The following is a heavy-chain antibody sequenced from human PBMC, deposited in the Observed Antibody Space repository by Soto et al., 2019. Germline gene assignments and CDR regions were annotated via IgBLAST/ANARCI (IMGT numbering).Heavy chain of an antibody. CDR1: GYDFRTYS. Sequence: VGSLRLSCRASGYDFRTYSMNWVRQAPGQGLEWIAYVSLDSDTIQYADSVKGRFTISRDDAENSLYLQMDSLRDEDTATYYCARLYYDYVWGQGTTVTVSS. V-gene: IGHV3-48*02. CDR2: VSLDSDTI. J-gene: IGHJ6*02. CDR3: ARLYYDYV. D-gene: IGHD3-3*01.